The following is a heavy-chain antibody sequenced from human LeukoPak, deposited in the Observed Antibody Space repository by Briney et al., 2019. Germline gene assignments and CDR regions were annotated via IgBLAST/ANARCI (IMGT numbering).Heavy chain of an antibody. CDR3: ARDMYDFWSGYNDAFDI. J-gene: IGHJ3*02. CDR1: GFIFSRNW. D-gene: IGHD3-3*01. Sequence: GGSLRLSCAASGFIFSRNWMSWVRQAPGKGLEWVANIKQDESEKYYVDSVKGRFTISRDNAKNSLYLQMNSLRAEDTAVYYCARDMYDFWSGYNDAFDIWGQGTMVTVSS. CDR2: IKQDESEK. V-gene: IGHV3-7*03.